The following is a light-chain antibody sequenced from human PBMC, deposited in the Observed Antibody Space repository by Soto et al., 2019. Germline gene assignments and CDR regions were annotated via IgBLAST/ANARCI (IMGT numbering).Light chain of an antibody. CDR1: QSVSSN. J-gene: IGKJ3*01. CDR3: QQYHNWPPET. CDR2: GAS. Sequence: EIVMTQSPATLSASPGERATLSCRASQSVSSNLAWYQQKPGQAPRLLIYGASTRATGIPARFSGSGSGTEFTLTINSLQSEDFAVYYCQQYHNWPPETFGPGTKVDIK. V-gene: IGKV3-15*01.